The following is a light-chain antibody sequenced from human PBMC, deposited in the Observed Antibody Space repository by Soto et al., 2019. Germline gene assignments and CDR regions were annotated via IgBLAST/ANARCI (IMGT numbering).Light chain of an antibody. CDR2: EGS. Sequence: ALTQPASVSGSPGQSITISCTATSSDFGIYDLVSWYQQHPGKAPKVIVFEGSKRPSGISLRFSGSTSGNTASLTISELQAEDEADYHCCSYAGNRTFVFGGGTQLTVL. V-gene: IGLV2-23*03. J-gene: IGLJ2*01. CDR1: SSDFGIYDL. CDR3: CSYAGNRTFV.